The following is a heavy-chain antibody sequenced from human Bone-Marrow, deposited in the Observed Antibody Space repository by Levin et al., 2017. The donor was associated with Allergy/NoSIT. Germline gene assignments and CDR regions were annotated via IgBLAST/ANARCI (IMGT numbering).Heavy chain of an antibody. CDR3: VRGTIAGAGEDYGMDV. CDR1: GFTFSDHA. J-gene: IGHJ6*02. V-gene: IGHV3-9*01. CDR2: LSWNSGSI. D-gene: IGHD6-19*01. Sequence: GGSLRLSCAASGFTFSDHAMHWVRQAPGKGLEWVAGLSWNSGSIGYADSVQGRFTISRDNAKNSLYLQMNSLRPEDTALYFCVRGTIAGAGEDYGMDVWGQGTTVTVSS.